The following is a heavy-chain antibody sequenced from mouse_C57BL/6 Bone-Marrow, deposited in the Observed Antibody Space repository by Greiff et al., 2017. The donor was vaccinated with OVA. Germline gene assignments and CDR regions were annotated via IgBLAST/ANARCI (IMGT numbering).Heavy chain of an antibody. CDR3: VRQGVTAGYFDV. Sequence: EVKLVESGGGLVQPKGSLKLSCAASGFSFNTYAMNWVRQAPGKGLEWVARIRSKSNNYATYYADSVKDRFIISRDDSESMLYLQMNNLKTEDTAMYYCVRQGVTAGYFDVWGTGTTVTVSS. CDR2: IRSKSNNYAT. J-gene: IGHJ1*03. V-gene: IGHV10-1*01. CDR1: GFSFNTYA. D-gene: IGHD2-2*01.